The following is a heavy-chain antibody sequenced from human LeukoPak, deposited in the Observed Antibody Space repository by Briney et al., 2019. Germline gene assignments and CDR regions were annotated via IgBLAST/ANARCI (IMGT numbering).Heavy chain of an antibody. J-gene: IGHJ4*02. V-gene: IGHV3-7*05. CDR1: GFTFSTYW. CDR3: ARDQRYCSSSSCPWEPFDY. D-gene: IGHD2-2*01. CDR2: IKQVGSEK. Sequence: GSLTPSCAASGFTFSTYWMRWVRQAPGKGLEWVANIKQVGSEKYYVDSVKGRFTIPRENAKTTLYLKKNSLRAEDTAVYYCARDQRYCSSSSCPWEPFDYWGQGTLVTVSS.